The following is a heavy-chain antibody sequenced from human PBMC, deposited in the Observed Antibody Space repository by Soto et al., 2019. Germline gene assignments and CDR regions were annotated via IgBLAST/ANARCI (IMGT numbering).Heavy chain of an antibody. D-gene: IGHD6-6*01. V-gene: IGHV1-18*01. CDR2: ISAYNGNT. CDR1: GYTFTSYG. Sequence: ASVKVSCKASGYTFTSYGISWVRQAPGQGLEWMGWISAYNGNTNYAQKLQGRVTMTTDTSTSTAYMELRSLRSDDTAVYYCARPSIAARREGRPDYYYYMDVWGKGTTVTVSS. J-gene: IGHJ6*03. CDR3: ARPSIAARREGRPDYYYYMDV.